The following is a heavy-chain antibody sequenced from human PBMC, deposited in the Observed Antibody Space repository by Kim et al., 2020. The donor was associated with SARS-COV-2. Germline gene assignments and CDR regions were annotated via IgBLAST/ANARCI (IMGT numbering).Heavy chain of an antibody. CDR3: TTLHGWGSYPQRAFDI. Sequence: GGSLRLSCAASGFTFSNAWMSWVRQAPGKGLEWVARIKSKSDGGTTDYAATVKGRCTISREDSKNTLYLQMNSLKTEDTAVYYCTTLHGWGSYPQRAFDIWGQGTLVTVSS. CDR1: GFTFSNAW. D-gene: IGHD3-16*02. V-gene: IGHV3-15*01. J-gene: IGHJ4*02. CDR2: IKSKSDGGTT.